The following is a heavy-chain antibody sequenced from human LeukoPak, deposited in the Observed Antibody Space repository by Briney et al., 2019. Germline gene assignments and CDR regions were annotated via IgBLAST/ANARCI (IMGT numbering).Heavy chain of an antibody. CDR3: VGGPLGYFCWFDP. CDR1: GGSFSGYY. Sequence: SESLSLTCAVYGGSFSGYYWSWIRQPTGKGLEWIGEINHSGSTNYNPSLKSRVTISVDTSKNQFSLKLSSVAAADTAVYYCVGGPLGYFCWFDPWGQGTLVTVSS. V-gene: IGHV4-34*01. D-gene: IGHD2/OR15-2a*01. J-gene: IGHJ5*02. CDR2: INHSGST.